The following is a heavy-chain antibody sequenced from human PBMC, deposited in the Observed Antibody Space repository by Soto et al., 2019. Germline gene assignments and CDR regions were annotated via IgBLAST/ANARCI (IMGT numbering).Heavy chain of an antibody. D-gene: IGHD5-12*01. Sequence: ASVKVSCKASGYTFTSYGINWVRQAPGQGLEWMGWISAYNGNTNYAQKLQGRVTMTTDTSTSTAYMELRSLRSDDTAVYYCARDLALVDIVATKSHYYYYGMDVWGQGTTVTVSS. CDR3: ARDLALVDIVATKSHYYYYGMDV. CDR1: GYTFTSYG. CDR2: ISAYNGNT. V-gene: IGHV1-18*04. J-gene: IGHJ6*02.